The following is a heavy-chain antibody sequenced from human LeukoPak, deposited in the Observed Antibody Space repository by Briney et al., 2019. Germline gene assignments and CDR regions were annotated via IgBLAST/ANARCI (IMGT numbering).Heavy chain of an antibody. D-gene: IGHD5-12*01. J-gene: IGHJ6*02. Sequence: GGSLRLSCAASGVNFGSDWMHWVRQAPGEGLVWISRINHNGISIAYADSVKGRFTISRDNAKNTLYLQMNSLRDEDTAVYYCARVPGYNGYFYGMDVWGQGTTVTVSS. CDR2: INHNGISI. V-gene: IGHV3-74*01. CDR3: ARVPGYNGYFYGMDV. CDR1: GVNFGSDW.